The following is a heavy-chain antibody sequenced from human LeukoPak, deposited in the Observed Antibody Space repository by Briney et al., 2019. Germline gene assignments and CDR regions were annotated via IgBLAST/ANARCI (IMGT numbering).Heavy chain of an antibody. Sequence: GGSLRISCAASGFTFRNYWMSWVRQVPGKGLEWVVNINEGGNEKNYVDSVKGRFTASRDNAQNSLYLQMNSLRVEDTAVYYCARHPNSNWDYWGQGTLVTVSS. CDR1: GFTFRNYW. J-gene: IGHJ4*02. CDR3: ARHPNSNWDY. CDR2: INEGGNEK. D-gene: IGHD6-13*01. V-gene: IGHV3-7*03.